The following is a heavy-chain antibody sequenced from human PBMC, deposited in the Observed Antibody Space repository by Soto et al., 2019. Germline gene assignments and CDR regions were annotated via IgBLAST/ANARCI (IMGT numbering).Heavy chain of an antibody. CDR2: FDPEDGET. Sequence: QVQLVQSGAEVKKPGASVKVSCKVPGYTLTELSMHWVRQAPGKGLEWMGGFDPEDGETIYAQKFQGRVTMTEDTSTDTAYMELSSLRSEDTAVYYCATAPYYDILTGYYKPPFDYWGQGTLVTVSS. V-gene: IGHV1-24*01. J-gene: IGHJ4*02. CDR1: GYTLTELS. CDR3: ATAPYYDILTGYYKPPFDY. D-gene: IGHD3-9*01.